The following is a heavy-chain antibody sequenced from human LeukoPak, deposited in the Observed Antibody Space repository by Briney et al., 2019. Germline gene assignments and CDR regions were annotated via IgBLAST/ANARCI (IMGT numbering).Heavy chain of an antibody. J-gene: IGHJ5*02. V-gene: IGHV3-15*01. Sequence: GGSLRLSCAASGFRFSSYDMNWVRQAPGKGLEWVGRIISKTDGGTTENAAPVKGRFTISRDDSKNTLYLQMNSLKTEDTAVYYCTTLKGGGFYDWGQGTLVTVSS. CDR2: IISKTDGGTT. D-gene: IGHD4-17*01. CDR1: GFRFSSYD. CDR3: TTLKGGGFYD.